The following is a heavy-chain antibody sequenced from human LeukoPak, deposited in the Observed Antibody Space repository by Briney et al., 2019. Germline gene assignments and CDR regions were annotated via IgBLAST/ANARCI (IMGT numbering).Heavy chain of an antibody. J-gene: IGHJ4*02. Sequence: PGGSLRLSCAASGFTFSRYSMTWVRQAPGKGLQSVSYISSSEGTIFYADSVMGRFTISRDNAKNSLYLEMNSLRAEDTAVYYCARVGWELIDGDFEYWGQGTLVAVSS. CDR3: ARVGWELIDGDFEY. CDR2: ISSSEGTI. CDR1: GFTFSRYS. V-gene: IGHV3-48*04. D-gene: IGHD1-26*01.